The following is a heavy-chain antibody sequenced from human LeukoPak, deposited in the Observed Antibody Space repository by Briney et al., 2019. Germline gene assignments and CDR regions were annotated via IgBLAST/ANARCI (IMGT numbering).Heavy chain of an antibody. CDR2: IYTSGST. CDR1: GGSFSTYY. D-gene: IGHD5-18*01. J-gene: IGHJ3*02. V-gene: IGHV4-59*10. Sequence: SETLSLTCAVYGGSFSTYYWSWIRQPAGKGLEWIGRIYTSGSTNYNPSLKSRVTISVDTSKNQFSLKLSSVTAADTAVYYCATTPQRGYSYGWGTDAFDIWGQGTMVTVSS. CDR3: ATTPQRGYSYGWGTDAFDI.